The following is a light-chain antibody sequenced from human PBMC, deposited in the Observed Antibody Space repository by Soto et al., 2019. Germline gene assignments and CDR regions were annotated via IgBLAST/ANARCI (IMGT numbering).Light chain of an antibody. CDR2: GAS. CDR3: QQYGSSPNT. CDR1: QSVSSSY. Sequence: EIVLTQSPGTLSLSPGDRATLSCRASQSVSSSYLAWYQQKPGQAPRLLIYGASSRATGIPDRFSGSGSGTDFTLTINRLEPEDFAVYYCQQYGSSPNTVGQGTKVEIE. J-gene: IGKJ2*01. V-gene: IGKV3-20*01.